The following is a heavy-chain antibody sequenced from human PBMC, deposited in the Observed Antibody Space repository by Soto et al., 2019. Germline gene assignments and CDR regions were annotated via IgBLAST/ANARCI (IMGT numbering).Heavy chain of an antibody. CDR3: GRGGSDSPMAPGY. J-gene: IGHJ4*02. V-gene: IGHV3-74*01. Sequence: GGSLRLSCAASGFTFSSYWMHWVRQAPGKGLVWVSRINPDGSATNYADSVKGRFTISRDNAKNTLYLLMNSLRAEDTAVFYCGRGGSDSPMAPGYWGQGTLVTVSS. D-gene: IGHD5-18*01. CDR1: GFTFSSYW. CDR2: INPDGSAT.